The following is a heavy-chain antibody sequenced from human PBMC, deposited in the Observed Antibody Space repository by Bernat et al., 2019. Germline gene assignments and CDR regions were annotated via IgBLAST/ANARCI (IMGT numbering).Heavy chain of an antibody. CDR3: ARSGVDFLWCGSDSSRGGLDV. Sequence: QVQLVQSGAEVKKPGASVKVSCKASGYTFTSYGISWVRQAPGQGLEWMGWISAYNGNTNYAQKLQGRVTMTTDTSTSTAYMELRSLRSDDTAVYYCARSGVDFLWCGSDSSRGGLDVWGQGTTVTVSS. V-gene: IGHV1-18*01. CDR2: ISAYNGNT. D-gene: IGHD3-10*01. J-gene: IGHJ6*02. CDR1: GYTFTSYG.